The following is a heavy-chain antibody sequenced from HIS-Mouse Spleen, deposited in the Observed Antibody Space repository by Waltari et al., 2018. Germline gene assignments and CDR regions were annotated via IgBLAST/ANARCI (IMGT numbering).Heavy chain of an antibody. D-gene: IGHD6-13*01. J-gene: IGHJ4*02. CDR3: ARELIAAFDY. CDR1: GGSFSVYY. Sequence: QVQLQQWGAGLLKPSETLSLTCAVYGGSFSVYYWSWIRQPPGKGLEWIGEINHSGSTNYNPSRKSRVTISVDTSKNQFSLKLSSVTAADTAVYYCARELIAAFDYWGQGTLVTVSS. V-gene: IGHV4-34*01. CDR2: INHSGST.